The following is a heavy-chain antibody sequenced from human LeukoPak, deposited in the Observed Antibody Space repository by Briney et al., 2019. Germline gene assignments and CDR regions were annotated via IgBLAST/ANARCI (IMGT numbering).Heavy chain of an antibody. CDR1: GFTFSTYA. J-gene: IGHJ6*02. D-gene: IGHD3-10*01. V-gene: IGHV3-23*01. Sequence: GGSLRLSCAASGFTFSTYAMHWVRQAPGKGLEWVSAISGSGGSTYYADSVKGRFTISRDNSKNTLYLQMNSLRAEDTALYYCARALWSGHIYYGMDVWGQGTTVTVSS. CDR2: ISGSGGST. CDR3: ARALWSGHIYYGMDV.